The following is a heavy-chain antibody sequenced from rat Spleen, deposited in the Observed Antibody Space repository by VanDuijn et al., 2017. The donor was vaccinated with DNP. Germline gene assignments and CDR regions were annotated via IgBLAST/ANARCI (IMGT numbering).Heavy chain of an antibody. J-gene: IGHJ4*01. CDR2: ISKDGSSI. Sequence: EVKLVESGGGLVQPGRSLKVSCAASGFNFNDHWMGWVRQAPGKGLEWIGEISKDGSSINYTPSLKDKFTISRDNVQSTLYLQMSKLGSEDTAIYSCARHYGHNGFDYWGQGTSVTVSS. CDR3: ARHYGHNGFDY. V-gene: IGHV4-2*01. CDR1: GFNFNDHW. D-gene: IGHD1-11*01.